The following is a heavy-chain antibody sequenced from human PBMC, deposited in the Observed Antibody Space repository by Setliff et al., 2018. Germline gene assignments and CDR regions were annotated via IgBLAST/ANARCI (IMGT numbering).Heavy chain of an antibody. Sequence: GGSLRLSCAVSGFIFSPYTTTWVRQAPGKGLEWVAAISIHEDKTYYADSVKGRFTTSRDISKNTLSLQLNSLRAEDTAVYYCAKQRTITFSNDAFDVWGQGTMVTVSS. V-gene: IGHV3-23*01. CDR2: ISIHEDKT. CDR3: AKQRTITFSNDAFDV. D-gene: IGHD4-4*01. J-gene: IGHJ3*01. CDR1: GFIFSPYT.